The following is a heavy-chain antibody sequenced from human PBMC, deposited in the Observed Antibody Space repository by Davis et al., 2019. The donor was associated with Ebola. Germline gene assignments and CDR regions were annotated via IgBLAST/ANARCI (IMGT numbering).Heavy chain of an antibody. CDR1: GYAFTSYY. CDR3: AKGPDTAMVWYYGMDV. Sequence: ASVKVSCKASGYAFTSYYMHWVRQAPGQGLEWMGIINPSGGSTSYAQKFQGRVTMTRDTSTSTVYMELSSLRAEDTAVYYCAKGPDTAMVWYYGMDVWGQGTTVTVSS. V-gene: IGHV1-46*01. J-gene: IGHJ6*02. D-gene: IGHD5-18*01. CDR2: INPSGGST.